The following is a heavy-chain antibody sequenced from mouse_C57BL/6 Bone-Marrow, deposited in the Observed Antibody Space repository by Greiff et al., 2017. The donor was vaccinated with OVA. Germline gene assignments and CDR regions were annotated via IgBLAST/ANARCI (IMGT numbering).Heavy chain of an antibody. D-gene: IGHD1-1*01. CDR2: IDPETGGT. CDR3: TRDHYGSSLWFAY. CDR1: GYTFTDYE. J-gene: IGHJ3*01. Sequence: VQLQQSGAELVRPGASVTLSCKASGYTFTDYEMHWVKQTPVHGLEWIGAIDPETGGTAYNQKFKGKAILTADKSSSTAYMELRSLTSEDSAVYYCTRDHYGSSLWFAYWGQGTLVTVSA. V-gene: IGHV1-15*01.